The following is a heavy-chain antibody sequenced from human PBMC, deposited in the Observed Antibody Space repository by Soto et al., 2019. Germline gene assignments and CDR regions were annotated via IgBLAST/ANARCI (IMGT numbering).Heavy chain of an antibody. V-gene: IGHV1-8*01. CDR1: GYTFTNND. J-gene: IGHJ5*02. Sequence: ASVKVSCKASGYTFTNNDVTWVRPATGQGLEWMGWMNPGSGDTGYAQKFQGRVTMTRNISIATAYMELSSLRSEDTAIYYCARMASFGSLNWFDPWGQGTLVTVSS. CDR3: ARMASFGSLNWFDP. CDR2: MNPGSGDT. D-gene: IGHD5-18*01.